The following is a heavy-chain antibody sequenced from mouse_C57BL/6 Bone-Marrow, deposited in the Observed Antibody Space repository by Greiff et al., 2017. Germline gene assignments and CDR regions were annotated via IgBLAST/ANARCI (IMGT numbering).Heavy chain of an antibody. Sequence: QVQLQQPGAELVKPGASVKLSCKASGYTFTSYWMHWVKQRPGRGLEWIGRIDPNSGGTKYNEKFKSKATLTVDKPSSTAYMQLSSLTSEDSAAYYCARSHDSNYGVFAYWGQGTLVTVSA. CDR3: ARSHDSNYGVFAY. CDR1: GYTFTSYW. J-gene: IGHJ3*01. CDR2: IDPNSGGT. D-gene: IGHD2-5*01. V-gene: IGHV1-72*01.